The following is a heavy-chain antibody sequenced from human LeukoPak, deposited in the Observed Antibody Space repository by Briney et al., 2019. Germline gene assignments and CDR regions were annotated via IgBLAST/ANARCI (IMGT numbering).Heavy chain of an antibody. Sequence: GGSLRLSCAASGFTVSSNYMSWVRQAPGKGLEWVSVIYSGGSTYYADSVKGRFTISRDNSKNTLYLQMNSLRAEDTAVYYCARDRDSSGYYYGDAFDIWGQGTMVTVSS. CDR2: IYSGGST. J-gene: IGHJ3*02. CDR3: ARDRDSSGYYYGDAFDI. V-gene: IGHV3-66*01. CDR1: GFTVSSNY. D-gene: IGHD3-22*01.